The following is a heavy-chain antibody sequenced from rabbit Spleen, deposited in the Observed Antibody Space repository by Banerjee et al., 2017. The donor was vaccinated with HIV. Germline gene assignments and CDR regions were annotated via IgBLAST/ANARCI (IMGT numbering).Heavy chain of an antibody. D-gene: IGHD3-1*01. Sequence: QEQLEESGGGLVKPEGSLTLTCIASGVSFSGDSYMCWVRQAPGKGLEWIACTAGGRSAFTYYASWAKGRFTCSKASSTTVTLQMTSLTAADTATYFCVREVAMKFDLWGQGTLVTVS. CDR1: GVSFSGDSY. CDR3: VREVAMKFDL. CDR2: TAGGRSAFT. J-gene: IGHJ4*01. V-gene: IGHV1S45*01.